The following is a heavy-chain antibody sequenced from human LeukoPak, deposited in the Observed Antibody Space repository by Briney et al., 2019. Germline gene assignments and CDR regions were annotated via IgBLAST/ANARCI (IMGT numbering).Heavy chain of an antibody. CDR1: GGSISSYY. D-gene: IGHD6-19*01. CDR3: ERHRVVGTFLIDY. CDR2: IYYSGNT. J-gene: IGHJ4*02. Sequence: SETLSLTCTASGGSISSYYWSWIRQPPGKGLEWIGYIYYSGNTNYNPSLKSRVTISVDTSKNQFSLKLSSVTAADTAVYYCERHRVVGTFLIDYWGQGTLVTVSS. V-gene: IGHV4-59*08.